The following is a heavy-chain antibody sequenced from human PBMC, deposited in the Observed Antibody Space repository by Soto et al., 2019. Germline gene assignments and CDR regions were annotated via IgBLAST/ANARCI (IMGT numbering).Heavy chain of an antibody. V-gene: IGHV4-39*01. CDR1: GGSISSSSYY. Sequence: SETLSLTCTVSGGSISSSSYYWGWIRQPPGKGLEWIGSIYYSGSTYYNPSLKSRVTISVDTSKNQFSLKLSSVTAADTAVYYCARLDDYVWGSYRYVFDYWGQGTLVTVSS. CDR2: IYYSGST. D-gene: IGHD3-16*02. CDR3: ARLDDYVWGSYRYVFDY. J-gene: IGHJ4*02.